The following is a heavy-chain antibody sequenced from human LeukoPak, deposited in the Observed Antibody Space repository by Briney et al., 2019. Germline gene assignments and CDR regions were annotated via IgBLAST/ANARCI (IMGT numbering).Heavy chain of an antibody. CDR3: ARAFWRLGAHDAFDI. CDR1: RYSISSGYY. D-gene: IGHD3-3*01. CDR2: IYHSGST. J-gene: IGHJ3*02. Sequence: SETLSLTCTVSRYSISSGYYWGWIRQPPGKGLEWIGSIYHSGSTYYNPSLKSRVTISINTSRNQFSLKLSSVTAADTAIYYCARAFWRLGAHDAFDIWGQGTMVTVSS. V-gene: IGHV4-38-2*02.